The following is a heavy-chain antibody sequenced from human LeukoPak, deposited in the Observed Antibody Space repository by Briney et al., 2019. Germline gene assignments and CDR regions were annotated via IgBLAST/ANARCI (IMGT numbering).Heavy chain of an antibody. CDR2: IHHSGST. V-gene: IGHV4-4*02. CDR1: GGSISSCNW. Sequence: SETLSLTCAVSGGSISSCNWWSWVRQPPGKGLEWIGEIHHSGSTNYNPSLKSRVTISVDKSKNQFSLKLSSVTAADTAVYYCARDENGYVWGSFRAWGQGTLVTVSS. CDR3: ARDENGYVWGSFRA. J-gene: IGHJ5*02. D-gene: IGHD3-16*02.